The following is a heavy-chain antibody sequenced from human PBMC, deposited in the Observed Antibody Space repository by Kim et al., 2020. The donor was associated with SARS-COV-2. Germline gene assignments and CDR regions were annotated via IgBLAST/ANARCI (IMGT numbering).Heavy chain of an antibody. V-gene: IGHV4-59*13. D-gene: IGHD3-22*01. J-gene: IGHJ4*02. CDR3: ARNGDSSGYPDY. CDR2: IYYSGST. Sequence: SETLSLTCTVSGGSISSYYWSWIRQPPGKGLEWIGYIYYSGSTNYNPSLKSRVTISVDTSKNQFSLKLSSVTAADTAVYYCARNGDSSGYPDYWGQGTLVTVSS. CDR1: GGSISSYY.